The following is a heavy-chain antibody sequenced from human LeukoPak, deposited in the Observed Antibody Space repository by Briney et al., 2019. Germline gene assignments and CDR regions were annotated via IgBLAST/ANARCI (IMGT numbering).Heavy chain of an antibody. CDR3: ANSLRYFDWLPSPKGSFDY. J-gene: IGHJ4*02. D-gene: IGHD3-9*01. V-gene: IGHV3-23*01. CDR1: GFTFSSYA. Sequence: GGSLRLSCAASGFTFSSYAMSWVRQAPGKGLEWVSAISGSGGSTYYAGSVKGRFTISRDNSKNTLYLQMNSLRAEDTAVYYCANSLRYFDWLPSPKGSFDYWGQGTLVTVSS. CDR2: ISGSGGST.